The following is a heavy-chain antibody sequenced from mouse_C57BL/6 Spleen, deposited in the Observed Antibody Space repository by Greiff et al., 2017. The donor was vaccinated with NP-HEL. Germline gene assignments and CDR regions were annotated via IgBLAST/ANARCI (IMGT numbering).Heavy chain of an antibody. Sequence: QVQLKQSGAELARPGASVKLSCKASGYTFTSYGISWVKQRTGQGLEWIGEIYPRSGNTYYNEKFKGKATLTADKSSSTAYMELRSLTSEDSAVYFCARHYSNYEAWFAYWGQGTLVTVSA. CDR1: GYTFTSYG. CDR3: ARHYSNYEAWFAY. J-gene: IGHJ3*01. D-gene: IGHD2-5*01. CDR2: IYPRSGNT. V-gene: IGHV1-81*01.